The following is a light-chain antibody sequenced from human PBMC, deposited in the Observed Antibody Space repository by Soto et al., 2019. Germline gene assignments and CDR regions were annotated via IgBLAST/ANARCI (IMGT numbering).Light chain of an antibody. J-gene: IGKJ2*01. CDR1: QSVSSNY. CDR2: GAS. V-gene: IGKV3-20*01. Sequence: EIVLTQSPGTLSLSPGERATLSCRASQSVSSNYLAWYQQKPGQAPRLLIYGASSRATGIPDRFSGSGSGTDFPLTISSLEPEDFAVDYCQEYGNSPNTFAQGTKLEIK. CDR3: QEYGNSPNT.